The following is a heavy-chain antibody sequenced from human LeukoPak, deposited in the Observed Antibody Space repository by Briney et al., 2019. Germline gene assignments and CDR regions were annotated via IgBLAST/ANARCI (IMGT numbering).Heavy chain of an antibody. Sequence: SETLSLTCSVSGAPITNYYWSWIRQSPGKGLEWIGYHYYSGGTNYKASLKSRVTISIDTTRNQFSLTVTSVTAADMAVYYCARAPNYYYMDVWGKGTTVTVSS. CDR2: HYYSGGT. V-gene: IGHV4-59*01. CDR3: ARAPNYYYMDV. D-gene: IGHD2-8*01. CDR1: GAPITNYY. J-gene: IGHJ6*03.